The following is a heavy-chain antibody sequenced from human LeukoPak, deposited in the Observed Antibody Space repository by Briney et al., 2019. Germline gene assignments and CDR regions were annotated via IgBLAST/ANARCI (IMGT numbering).Heavy chain of an antibody. CDR3: ASRGGTWTEFDY. CDR2: IIPIFGTA. Sequence: SVKVSCKASGGTFSSYAISWVRQAPGQGLEWMGGIIPIFGTANYAQKFQGRVTITADKSTSTAYMELSSLRSEDTAVYYCASRGGTWTEFDYWGQGTLVTVPS. CDR1: GGTFSSYA. D-gene: IGHD3-16*01. J-gene: IGHJ4*02. V-gene: IGHV1-69*06.